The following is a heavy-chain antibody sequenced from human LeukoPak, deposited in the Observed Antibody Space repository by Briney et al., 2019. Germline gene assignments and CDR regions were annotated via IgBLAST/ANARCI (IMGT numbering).Heavy chain of an antibody. CDR2: IYYSGST. J-gene: IGHJ5*02. CDR1: GSTFSSYE. Sequence: PGGSLRLSCAASGSTFSSYEMNWVRQAPGKGLEWIGSIYYSGSTYYNPSLKSRVTISVDTSTNQFSLKLSSVTATDTAVYFCARETSGSSIDLWGQGTLVTVSS. CDR3: ARETSGSSIDL. V-gene: IGHV4-59*05. D-gene: IGHD1-26*01.